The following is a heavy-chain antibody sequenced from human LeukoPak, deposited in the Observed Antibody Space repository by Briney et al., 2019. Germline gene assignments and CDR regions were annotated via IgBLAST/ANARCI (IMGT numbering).Heavy chain of an antibody. CDR3: ARLEYDFWSGYPGPADY. D-gene: IGHD3-3*01. V-gene: IGHV1-18*01. CDR1: GYTFTNYG. J-gene: IGHJ4*02. Sequence: ASVKVSCKASGYTFTNYGVSWVRQAPGQGLEWMGWISAYNGNTNYAQKLQGRVTMTTDTSTSTAYMELRSLRSDDTAVYYCARLEYDFWSGYPGPADYWGQGTLVTVSS. CDR2: ISAYNGNT.